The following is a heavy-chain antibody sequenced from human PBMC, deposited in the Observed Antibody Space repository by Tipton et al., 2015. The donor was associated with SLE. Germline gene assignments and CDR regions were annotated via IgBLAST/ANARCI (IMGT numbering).Heavy chain of an antibody. D-gene: IGHD6-6*01. V-gene: IGHV3-23*01. Sequence: SLRLSCAASGFTFDDYGMSWVRQAPGKGLEWVSAISGSGGSTYYADSVKGRFTISRDNSKNTLYLQMNSLRAEDTAVYYCARDRGAARLDAFDIWGQGTMVTVSS. CDR1: GFTFDDYG. CDR3: ARDRGAARLDAFDI. J-gene: IGHJ3*02. CDR2: ISGSGGST.